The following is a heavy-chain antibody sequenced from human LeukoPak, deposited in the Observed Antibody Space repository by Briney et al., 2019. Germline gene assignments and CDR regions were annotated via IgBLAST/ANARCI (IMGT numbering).Heavy chain of an antibody. CDR1: GFTFSSYA. V-gene: IGHV3-64D*06. CDR2: ISSNGGST. CDR3: VNEVGTYYYGMDV. Sequence: GGSLRLSCSASGFTFSSYAMHWVRQAPGKGLEYVLAISSNGGSTYYADSVKGRFTISRDNSKNTLYLQMSSLRAEDTAVYYCVNEVGTYYYGMDVWGQGTTVTVSS. J-gene: IGHJ6*02. D-gene: IGHD1-1*01.